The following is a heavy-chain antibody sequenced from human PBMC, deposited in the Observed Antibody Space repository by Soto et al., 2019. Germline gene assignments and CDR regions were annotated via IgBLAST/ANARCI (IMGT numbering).Heavy chain of an antibody. D-gene: IGHD1-1*01. Sequence: GGSLRLSCVASGVNFETHDMHWVRQVTGKGLEWGAGIGTLFDRFYPDSVKGRFPISRENAKTSVFLQMNKLRTGDTGIYYCARGRSNEFVSSTPQMSDPRGEATPVTVSS. V-gene: IGHV3-13*01. CDR2: IGTLFDR. CDR3: ARGRSNEFVSSTPQMSDP. J-gene: IGHJ5*02. CDR1: GVNFETHD.